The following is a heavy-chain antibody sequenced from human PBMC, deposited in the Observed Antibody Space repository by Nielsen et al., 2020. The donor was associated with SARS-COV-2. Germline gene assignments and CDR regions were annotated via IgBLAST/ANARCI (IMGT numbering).Heavy chain of an antibody. V-gene: IGHV5-51*01. Sequence: GESLKISCKGSGYSFTSYWIGWVRQMPGKGLEWMGIIYPGESDTRYSQSFTGPVTISADKSISTAYLQWISLKASDTAMYYCARRRGSGSYFYYGMDVWGQVPTVTVSS. D-gene: IGHD3-10*01. CDR1: GYSFTSYW. CDR2: IYPGESDT. J-gene: IGHJ6*02. CDR3: ARRRGSGSYFYYGMDV.